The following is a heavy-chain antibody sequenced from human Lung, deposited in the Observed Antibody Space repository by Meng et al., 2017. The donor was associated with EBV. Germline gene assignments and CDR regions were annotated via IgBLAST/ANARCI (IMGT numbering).Heavy chain of an antibody. CDR2: VYHRGDT. V-gene: IGHV4-4*02. J-gene: IGHJ4*02. Sequence: HAQAQESGPGLVTPSGPLSLTCTVSGDSMRSDIWWSWVRQPPGKGLEWIGEVYHRGDTNYNPSLKSRVDISVDKSKNQFYLSLFSVTAADTAVYYCARGPGPVGATAGFDYWGQGTLVTVSS. CDR1: GDSMRSDIW. D-gene: IGHD1-26*01. CDR3: ARGPGPVGATAGFDY.